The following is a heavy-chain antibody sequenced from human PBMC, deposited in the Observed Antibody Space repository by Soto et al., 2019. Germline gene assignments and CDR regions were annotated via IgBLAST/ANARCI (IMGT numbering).Heavy chain of an antibody. CDR1: GYTLTSDY. D-gene: IGHD3-16*01. CDR2: INPSSGGT. J-gene: IGHJ6*02. CDR3: VMVDNYVTPTPQDV. V-gene: IGHV1-46*01. Sequence: ASVKVSCKASGYTLTSDYMHWVRQAPGQGLEWMGIINPSSGGTTYARKVQGRLTMTTDTSTSTAYMDLGSLTSDDTAVYYCVMVDNYVTPTPQDVWGQGTTVTVSS.